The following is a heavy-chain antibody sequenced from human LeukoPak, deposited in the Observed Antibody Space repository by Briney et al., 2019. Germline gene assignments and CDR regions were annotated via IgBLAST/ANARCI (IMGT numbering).Heavy chain of an antibody. D-gene: IGHD3-10*01. CDR1: GFTFRSYT. CDR3: ARNYYGAGTMGGY. CDR2: IGADGTST. Sequence: GGSLRLSCAASGFTFRSYTMTWVRQAAGKGLEWVSTIGADGTSTYYAGSVKGRFTISRDNSKNTLFLLMNSLRAEDTAVYYCARNYYGAGTMGGYWGQGTLVTVSS. J-gene: IGHJ4*02. V-gene: IGHV3-23*01.